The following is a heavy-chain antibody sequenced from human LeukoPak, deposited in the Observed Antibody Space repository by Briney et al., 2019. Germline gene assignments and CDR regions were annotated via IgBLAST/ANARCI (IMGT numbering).Heavy chain of an antibody. CDR3: ARMTPDSPSFDY. D-gene: IGHD2-15*01. V-gene: IGHV2-70*17. CDR1: GFSLSTPEVC. Sequence: SGPSLVKPTQTLTLACTFSGFSLSTPEVCVSWSRQPSGKALESLARIDWDDDKFYSPSLRTSLHISKDTPQNQVVLRMTNMDPVDTGTYYCARMTPDSPSFDYWGQGALITVSS. CDR2: IDWDDDK. J-gene: IGHJ4*02.